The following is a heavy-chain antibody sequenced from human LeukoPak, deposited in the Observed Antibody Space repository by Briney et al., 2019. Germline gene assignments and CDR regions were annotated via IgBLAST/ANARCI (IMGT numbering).Heavy chain of an antibody. CDR1: GYTFTSYG. CDR3: ARVISPNYNWFDP. D-gene: IGHD1-7*01. J-gene: IGHJ5*02. V-gene: IGHV1-2*02. Sequence: ASVKVSCKASGYTFTSYGISWVRQAPGQGLEWMGWINPNSGGTNYAQKFQGRVTMTRDTSISTAYMELSRLRSDDTAVYYCARVISPNYNWFDPWGQGTLVTVSS. CDR2: INPNSGGT.